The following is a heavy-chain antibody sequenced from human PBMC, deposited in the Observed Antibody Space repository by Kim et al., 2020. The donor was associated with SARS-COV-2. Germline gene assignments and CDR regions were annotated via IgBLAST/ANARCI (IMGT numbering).Heavy chain of an antibody. V-gene: IGHV3-30-3*01. CDR1: GFTFSSYA. CDR3: ARDRSDTAMVTGWRWRYYGMDV. CDR2: ISYDGSNK. D-gene: IGHD5-18*01. Sequence: GGSLRLSCAASGFTFSSYAMHWVRQAPGKGLEWVAVISYDGSNKYYADSVKGRFTISRDNSKNTLYLQMNSLRAEDTAVYYCARDRSDTAMVTGWRWRYYGMDVWGQGTTVTVSS. J-gene: IGHJ6*02.